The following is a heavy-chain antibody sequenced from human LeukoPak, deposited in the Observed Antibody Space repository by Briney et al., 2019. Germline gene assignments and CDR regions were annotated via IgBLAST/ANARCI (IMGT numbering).Heavy chain of an antibody. Sequence: ASVKVSCKASGYTFDIYALIWVRQAPGQGLELMGWIETNTGNPTYAQGFTGRFVFSLDKSVSTAYLQISSLKAEDTAVYYCARDYTLTLGTTTYFQHWGQGTLVTVSS. J-gene: IGHJ1*01. CDR3: ARDYTLTLGTTTYFQH. D-gene: IGHD1-7*01. CDR2: IETNTGNP. CDR1: GYTFDIYA. V-gene: IGHV7-4-1*02.